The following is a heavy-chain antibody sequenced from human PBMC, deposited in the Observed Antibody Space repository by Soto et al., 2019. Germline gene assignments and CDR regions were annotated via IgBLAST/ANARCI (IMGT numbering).Heavy chain of an antibody. V-gene: IGHV4-61*05. CDR3: ARGGPVQLWAFDY. J-gene: IGHJ4*02. CDR1: GGSISSSSYY. CDR2: VSYSGSP. Sequence: SETLSLTCTVSGGSISSSSYYWGWIRQPPGRGLEWVAYVSYSGSPHYNPSLQSRVTVSVDTSKSQFSLEVTSLTAADTAVYYCARGGPVQLWAFDYWGQGSLVTVSS. D-gene: IGHD5-18*01.